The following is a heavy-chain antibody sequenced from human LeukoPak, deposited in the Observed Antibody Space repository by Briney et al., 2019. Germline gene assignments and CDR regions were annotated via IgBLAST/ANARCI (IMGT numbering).Heavy chain of an antibody. CDR2: INPNSGGT. D-gene: IGHD6-13*01. CDR1: GYTFTGYY. Sequence: ASVKVSCKASGYTFTGYYMHWVRQAPGQGLEWMGWINPNSGGTNYAQKFQGRVTMTRDTSISTVYMELSRLRSDDTAVYHCARLAAGTRIVLDPWGQGTLVTVSS. V-gene: IGHV1-2*02. CDR3: ARLAAGTRIVLDP. J-gene: IGHJ5*02.